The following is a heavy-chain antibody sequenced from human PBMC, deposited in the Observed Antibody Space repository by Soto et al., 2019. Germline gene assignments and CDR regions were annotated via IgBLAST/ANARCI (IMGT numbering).Heavy chain of an antibody. D-gene: IGHD2-21*01. V-gene: IGHV3-74*01. CDR1: GFPFSTYW. CDR3: ARPYCYISTCYSPPDY. J-gene: IGHJ4*02. Sequence: EVQLVESGGGLVQPGGSLRLSCAASGFPFSTYWMNWVRQVPGKGLVWVSLINGDGSITDYADSVKGRFTISRDNAKNTLFLQMNSLRAEDTAVYYCARPYCYISTCYSPPDYWGQGTLVAVSS. CDR2: INGDGSIT.